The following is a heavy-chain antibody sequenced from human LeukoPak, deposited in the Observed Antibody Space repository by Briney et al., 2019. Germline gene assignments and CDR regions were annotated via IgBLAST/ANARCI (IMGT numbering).Heavy chain of an antibody. CDR1: GYTFTSYG. J-gene: IGHJ6*03. Sequence: GASVKVSCKASGYTFTSYGISWVRQAPGQGLEWMGWFSAYNGKTNYAQKLQGRVTMTTDTSTSTAYMEPRSLRSDDTAVYYCEREGIPRKYIVATIRYYYYYMDVWGKGTTVTVSS. CDR2: FSAYNGKT. CDR3: EREGIPRKYIVATIRYYYYYMDV. V-gene: IGHV1-18*01. D-gene: IGHD5-12*01.